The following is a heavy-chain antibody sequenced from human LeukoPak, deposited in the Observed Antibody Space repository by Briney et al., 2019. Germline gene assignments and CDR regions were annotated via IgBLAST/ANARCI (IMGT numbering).Heavy chain of an antibody. Sequence: SETLSLTCTVSGGSISSGGYYWSWIRQHPGKGLEWIGYIYYSGSTNYNPSLKSRVTISVDTSKNQFSLKLSSVTAADTAVYYCARVPQPDGNWFDPWGQGTLVTVSS. CDR3: ARVPQPDGNWFDP. CDR2: IYYSGST. V-gene: IGHV4-61*08. CDR1: GGSISSGGYY. J-gene: IGHJ5*02.